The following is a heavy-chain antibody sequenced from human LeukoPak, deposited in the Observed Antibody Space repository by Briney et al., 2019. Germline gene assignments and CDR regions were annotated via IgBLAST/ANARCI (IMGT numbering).Heavy chain of an antibody. D-gene: IGHD6-19*01. V-gene: IGHV3-23*01. CDR3: AKRLAMTGTYHFDY. CDR2: ISASGGST. J-gene: IGHJ4*02. CDR1: GFTFSSSA. Sequence: GGSLRLSCAASGFTFSSSAMSWVRQVPGKGLEWVSGISASGGSTSYADSVRGRFTISRDNSKNTLYVQMNSLRDEDTAVYYCAKRLAMTGTYHFDYWGQGTLVTVSS.